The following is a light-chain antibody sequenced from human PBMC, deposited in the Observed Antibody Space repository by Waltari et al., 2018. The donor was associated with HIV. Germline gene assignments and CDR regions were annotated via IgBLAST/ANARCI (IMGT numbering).Light chain of an antibody. CDR2: GNI. CDR1: ASNLGAGYG. CDR3: QSYDSSLSAWV. V-gene: IGLV1-40*01. J-gene: IGLJ3*02. Sequence: QPVLPPPPSVSGAPGPGVTLSCTGSASNLGAGYGLHWYQQLPGTAPKLLIYGNINRPSGVPDRFSASKSGTSASLAITGLQPEDEADYYCQSYDSSLSAWVFGGGTKLTVL.